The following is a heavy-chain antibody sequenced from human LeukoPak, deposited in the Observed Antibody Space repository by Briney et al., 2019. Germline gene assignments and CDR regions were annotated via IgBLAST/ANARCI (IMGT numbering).Heavy chain of an antibody. CDR3: AKYRGYYDSSGSTSFDY. J-gene: IGHJ4*02. V-gene: IGHV3-23*01. Sequence: HPGGSLRLSCAASGFTFSNAWMGWVRQAPGKGLEWVSAISGSGGSTYYADSVKGRFTISRDNSKNTLYLQMNSLRAEDTAVYYCAKYRGYYDSSGSTSFDYWGQGTLVTVSS. CDR2: ISGSGGST. D-gene: IGHD3-22*01. CDR1: GFTFSNAW.